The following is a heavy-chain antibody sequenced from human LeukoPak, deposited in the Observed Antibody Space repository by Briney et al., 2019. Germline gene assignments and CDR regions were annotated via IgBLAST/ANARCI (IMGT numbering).Heavy chain of an antibody. CDR1: GGSISSHY. J-gene: IGHJ4*02. D-gene: IGHD6-6*01. V-gene: IGHV4-59*08. CDR2: IYYSGST. Sequence: SETLSLTCTVSGGSISSHYWSWIRQPPGKGLEWIGYIYYSGSTNYNPSLKSRVTISVDTSKNQFSLKLSSVTAADTAVYYCARLELSEYSSSPGFDYWGQGTLVTVSS. CDR3: ARLELSEYSSSPGFDY.